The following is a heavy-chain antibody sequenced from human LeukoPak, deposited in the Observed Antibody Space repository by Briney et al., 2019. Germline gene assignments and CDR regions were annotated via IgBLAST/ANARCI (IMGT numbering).Heavy chain of an antibody. D-gene: IGHD4-23*01. CDR3: AKDPGVTTLVFYYYGMDV. V-gene: IGHV3-23*01. J-gene: IGHJ6*02. CDR1: GFTFSSYA. CDR2: ISGSGGST. Sequence: GGSLRLSCAASGFTFSSYAMSWVRQAPGKGLEWVSAISGSGGSTYYADSVKGRFTISRDNSKNTLYLQMNNLRAEDTAVYYCAKDPGVTTLVFYYYGMDVWGQGTTVTVSS.